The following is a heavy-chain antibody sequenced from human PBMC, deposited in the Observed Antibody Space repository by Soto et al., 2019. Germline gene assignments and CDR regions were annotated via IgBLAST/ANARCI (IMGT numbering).Heavy chain of an antibody. J-gene: IGHJ5*02. CDR1: GFTFSSYS. V-gene: IGHV3-48*02. CDR3: ARVGGRFLEWFWVDP. CDR2: ISSSSSTI. D-gene: IGHD3-3*01. Sequence: GGSLRLSCAASGFTFSSYSMNWVRQAPGKGLEWVSYISSSSSTIYYADSVKGRFTISRDNAKNSLYLQMNSLRDEDTAVYYCARVGGRFLEWFWVDPWGQGTLVTVSS.